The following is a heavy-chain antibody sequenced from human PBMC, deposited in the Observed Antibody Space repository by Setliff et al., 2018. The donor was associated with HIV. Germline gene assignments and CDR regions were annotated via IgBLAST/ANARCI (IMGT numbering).Heavy chain of an antibody. V-gene: IGHV1-69*06. D-gene: IGHD3-9*01. Sequence: SVKVSCKASGGTFSSYAISWVRQAPGQGLEWMGGIIPIFGTANYAQKFQGRVTITADKSTSTAYMELSSLRSEDTAVYYCARRLYDILTGYHDAFDIWGQGTMVTVSS. J-gene: IGHJ3*02. CDR3: ARRLYDILTGYHDAFDI. CDR2: IIPIFGTA. CDR1: GGTFSSYA.